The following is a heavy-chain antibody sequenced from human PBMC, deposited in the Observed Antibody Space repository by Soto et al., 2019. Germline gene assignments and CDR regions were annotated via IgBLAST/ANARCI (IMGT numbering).Heavy chain of an antibody. CDR2: IYTGGST. CDR3: ARGVLGMAGPLDY. V-gene: IGHV3-66*01. D-gene: IGHD6-13*01. CDR1: GFTVSNNY. Sequence: GGSLRLSCAVSGFTVSNNYMSWVRQAPGKGLEWASVIYTGGSTFYADSVKGRFTISRDHSMNTLYLQMNSLRAEDTAVYYCARGVLGMAGPLDYWGQGTLVTVSS. J-gene: IGHJ4*02.